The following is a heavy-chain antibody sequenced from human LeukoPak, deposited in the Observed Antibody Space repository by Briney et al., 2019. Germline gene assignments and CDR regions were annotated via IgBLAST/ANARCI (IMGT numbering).Heavy chain of an antibody. CDR1: GYTFTDYY. J-gene: IGHJ4*02. CDR3: ARVDGVGAINY. CDR2: INPSSGGT. D-gene: IGHD1-26*01. V-gene: IGHV1-2*02. Sequence: GASVKVSCKASGYTFTDYYMHWVRQAPGQGLEWMGWINPSSGGTNYAQKFQGRVTVTRDTSISTAYMDLSRLRSDDTAVYYCARVDGVGAINYWGQGTLVTASS.